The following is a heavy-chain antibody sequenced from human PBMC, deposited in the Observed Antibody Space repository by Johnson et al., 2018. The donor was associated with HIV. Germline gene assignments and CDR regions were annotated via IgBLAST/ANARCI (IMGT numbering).Heavy chain of an antibody. J-gene: IGHJ3*02. CDR2: IGTTGGT. CDR3: ARGGLTVAGWDAFDI. D-gene: IGHD6-19*01. Sequence: VQLVESGGGVVQPGGSLRLSCGASGFTFSRFDMHWVRQVIGKGLEWVAGIGTTGGTSYPGSVKGRFAISRKTAKNSLYLRMNSRRTGDAAVYYCARGGLTVAGWDAFDIWGQGTMVTFSS. CDR1: GFTFSRFD. V-gene: IGHV3-13*01.